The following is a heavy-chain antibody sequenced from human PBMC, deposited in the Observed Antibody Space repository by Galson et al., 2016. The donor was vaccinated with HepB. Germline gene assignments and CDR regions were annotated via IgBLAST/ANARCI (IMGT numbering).Heavy chain of an antibody. V-gene: IGHV3-23*01. Sequence: SLRLSCAASGFTFSNYAMTWVRQAPGKGLEWVSGILGDGDTTDYADSVKGRFSISRDKSKNTLFLQMNSLGAEDTAVYHCAKAERWEHDFWGQGTLVTVSS. J-gene: IGHJ4*02. CDR1: GFTFSNYA. D-gene: IGHD5-24*01. CDR3: AKAERWEHDF. CDR2: ILGDGDTT.